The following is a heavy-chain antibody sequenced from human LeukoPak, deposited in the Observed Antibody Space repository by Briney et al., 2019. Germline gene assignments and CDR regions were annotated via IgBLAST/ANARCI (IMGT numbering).Heavy chain of an antibody. CDR1: GFIFSSYA. CDR3: AKSNGQWLMEGNWFDP. D-gene: IGHD6-19*01. CDR2: ISGGGGRT. V-gene: IGHV3-23*01. J-gene: IGHJ5*02. Sequence: GGSLRLSCAASGFIFSSYAMYWVRQAPGKGLEWVSAISGGGGRTYYADSVKGRFTISRDNSKNTLYLQMNSLRAEDTAVYYCAKSNGQWLMEGNWFDPWGQGTLVTVSS.